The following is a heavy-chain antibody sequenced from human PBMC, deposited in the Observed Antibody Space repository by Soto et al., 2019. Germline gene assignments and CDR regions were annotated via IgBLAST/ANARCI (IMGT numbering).Heavy chain of an antibody. CDR2: ISYDGSNK. CDR1: GFTFSSYG. J-gene: IGHJ6*02. V-gene: IGHV3-30*18. D-gene: IGHD3-10*01. CDR3: AKALLEYYGSVSYYYYYGMDV. Sequence: GGSLRLSCAASGFTFSSYGMHWVRQAPGKGLEWVAVISYDGSNKYYADSVKGRFTISRDNSKNTLYLQMNSLRAEDTAVYYCAKALLEYYGSVSYYYYYGMDVWGQGTTVTVSS.